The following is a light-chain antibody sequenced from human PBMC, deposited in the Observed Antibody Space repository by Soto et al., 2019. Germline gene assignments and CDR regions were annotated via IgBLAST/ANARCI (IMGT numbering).Light chain of an antibody. V-gene: IGLV2-23*01. CDR3: CTYAGSDTYL. CDR2: EGT. J-gene: IGLJ1*01. Sequence: QSVLTQPASVSGSPGHSLTISCTGSRSDLGSYNLVSWYQQHPGKAPKLILYEGTKRPSGVSNRFSGSKAGNTASLTISGLQAEDEAVYFCCTYAGSDTYLFGSGTKLTVL. CDR1: RSDLGSYNL.